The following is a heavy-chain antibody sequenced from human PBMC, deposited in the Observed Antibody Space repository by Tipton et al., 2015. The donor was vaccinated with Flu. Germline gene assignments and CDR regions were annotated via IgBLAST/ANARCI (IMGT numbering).Heavy chain of an antibody. CDR1: GYSISSGYY. D-gene: IGHD5-12*01. J-gene: IGHJ5*02. Sequence: TLSLTCTVSGYSISSGYYWGWIRQPPGKGLEWIGSIYHSGSTYYNPSLKSGVTISVDTSKNQFSLKLSSVTAADTAVYYCARVLQWWLRRGWFDPWGQGTLVTVSS. V-gene: IGHV4-38-2*02. CDR2: IYHSGST. CDR3: ARVLQWWLRRGWFDP.